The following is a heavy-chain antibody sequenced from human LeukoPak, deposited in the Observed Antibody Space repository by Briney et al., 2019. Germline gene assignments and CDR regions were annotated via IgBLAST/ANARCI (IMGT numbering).Heavy chain of an antibody. CDR3: ARSDGGFDP. V-gene: IGHV4-61*08. Sequence: PSETLSLTCTASSGSIGSDALYWSWIRQPPGKGLEWIGYMYYSGITKYNPSLKSRVTISVDTSKNQFSLKLSSVTAADTAVYYCARSDGGFDPWGQGTLVTVSS. D-gene: IGHD2-21*02. CDR2: MYYSGIT. J-gene: IGHJ5*02. CDR1: SGSIGSDALY.